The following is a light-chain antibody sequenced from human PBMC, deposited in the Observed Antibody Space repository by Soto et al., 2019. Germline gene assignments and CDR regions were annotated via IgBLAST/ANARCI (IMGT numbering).Light chain of an antibody. V-gene: IGKV3-20*01. CDR3: QQYGGFPWT. CDR2: GSS. J-gene: IGKJ1*01. CDR1: QSLSSNH. Sequence: VLTQSPGTLSLSPGESATLSCRASQSLSSNHLAWYQQKPGQPPRLLIYGSSSRAPGIPDRFSGRESGTDFTLTISRLEPEDFAVYYCQQYGGFPWTFGQGTKVDIK.